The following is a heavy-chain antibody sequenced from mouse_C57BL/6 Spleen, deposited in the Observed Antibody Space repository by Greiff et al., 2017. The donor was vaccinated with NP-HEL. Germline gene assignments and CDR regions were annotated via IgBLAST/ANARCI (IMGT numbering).Heavy chain of an antibody. CDR2: IYPRSGNT. V-gene: IGHV1-81*01. CDR3: ARHWDDYAMDY. D-gene: IGHD4-1*01. CDR1: GYTFTSYG. J-gene: IGHJ4*01. Sequence: QVQLKQSGAELARPGASVKLSCKASGYTFTSYGISWVKQRTGQGLEWIGEIYPRSGNTYYNEKFKGKATLTADKSSSTAYMELRSLTSEDSAVYFCARHWDDYAMDYWGQGTSVTVSS.